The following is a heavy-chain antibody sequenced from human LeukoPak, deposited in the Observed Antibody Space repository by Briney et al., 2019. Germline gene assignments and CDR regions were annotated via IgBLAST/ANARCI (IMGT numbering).Heavy chain of an antibody. D-gene: IGHD3-22*01. J-gene: IGHJ4*02. CDR2: IYYSGST. V-gene: IGHV4-59*01. CDR3: ARNTYYYDSSGYYYYFDY. CDR1: GGSISSYY. Sequence: SETLSLTCTISGGSISSYYWSWIRQPPGNGLEWIGYIYYSGSTNYNPSLKSRVTISVDTSKNQFSLKLSSVTAADTAVYYCARNTYYYDSSGYYYYFDYWGQGTLVTVSS.